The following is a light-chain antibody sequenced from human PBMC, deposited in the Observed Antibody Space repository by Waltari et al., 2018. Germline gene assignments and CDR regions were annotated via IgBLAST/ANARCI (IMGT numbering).Light chain of an antibody. CDR1: QSVSSN. V-gene: IGKV3-15*01. CDR2: GAS. CDR3: QQYNNWPLYT. Sequence: EIVMTQSPATLSVSPGERATLSCRASQSVSSNLAWYQQKPGQAPRLLIYGASTRATGIPARFSGSGSGTEFTLTISSLQSEDFAVYYCQQYNNWPLYTFGQG. J-gene: IGKJ2*01.